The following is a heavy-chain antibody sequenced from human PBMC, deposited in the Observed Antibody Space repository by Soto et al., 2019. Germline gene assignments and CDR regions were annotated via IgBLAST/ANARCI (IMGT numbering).Heavy chain of an antibody. CDR3: ARESEDLTSNFDY. V-gene: IGHV3-21*06. J-gene: IGHJ4*02. CDR2: ISSTTNHI. CDR1: GFTFTRYS. Sequence: PGGSLRLSCAASGFTFTRYSMNWVRQAPGKGLEWVSFISSTTNHIYYGDSMKGRFTISRDNAKNSLYLEMNSLRAEDTAVYYCARESEDLTSNFDYWGQGTLVTVSS.